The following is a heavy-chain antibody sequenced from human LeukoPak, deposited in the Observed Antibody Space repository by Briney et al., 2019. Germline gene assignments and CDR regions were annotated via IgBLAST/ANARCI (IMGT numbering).Heavy chain of an antibody. J-gene: IGHJ2*01. Sequence: GGSLRLSCAASGFTVSSNYMSWVRQAPGKGLEWVSVIYSGGSTYYADSVKGRFTISRDNSKNTLYLQMNSLRAGDTAVYYCARVYGSGGYPYWFFDLWGRGTLVTVSS. CDR1: GFTVSSNY. D-gene: IGHD3-10*01. CDR3: ARVYGSGGYPYWFFDL. V-gene: IGHV3-53*01. CDR2: IYSGGST.